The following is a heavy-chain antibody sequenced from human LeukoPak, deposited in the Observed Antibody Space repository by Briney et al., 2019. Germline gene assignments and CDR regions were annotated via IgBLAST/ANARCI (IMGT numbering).Heavy chain of an antibody. CDR1: GFTFSSYT. D-gene: IGHD3-9*01. J-gene: IGHJ4*02. Sequence: PGGSLRLSCAASGFTFSSYTMNWVRQAPGKGLEWVSSISSSSSYIYYPDSVKGRFTISRDNAKNSLCLQMNSLRAEDTAVYYCARGADYDILTGPYDYWGQGTLVTVSS. CDR3: ARGADYDILTGPYDY. CDR2: ISSSSSYI. V-gene: IGHV3-21*01.